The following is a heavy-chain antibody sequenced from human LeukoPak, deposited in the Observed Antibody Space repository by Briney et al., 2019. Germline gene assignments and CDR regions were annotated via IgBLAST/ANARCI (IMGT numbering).Heavy chain of an antibody. CDR2: IFYSGST. CDR1: GGSISTSSYY. J-gene: IGHJ5*02. D-gene: IGHD5-18*01. Sequence: SETLSLTCTVSGGSISTSSYYWGWVRQPPGKGLEWIGNIFYSGSTYYSPSLKSRVTISLDTSRNQFSLKLSSVTAADTAVYYCARGVGIQLFVTWGQGTLVTVSS. V-gene: IGHV4-39*07. CDR3: ARGVGIQLFVT.